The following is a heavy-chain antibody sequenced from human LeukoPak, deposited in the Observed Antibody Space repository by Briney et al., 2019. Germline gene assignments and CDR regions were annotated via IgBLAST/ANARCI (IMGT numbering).Heavy chain of an antibody. V-gene: IGHV4-59*01. CDR1: GGSISSYY. CDR3: ARGRDGYNDY. D-gene: IGHD5-24*01. J-gene: IGHJ4*02. Sequence: SETLSLTCTVSGGSISSYYWSWIRQPPGKGLEWIAYIYYSGNTNYNPSLKSRVTISVDTSKNQFSLKLDSVTAADTAVYYCARGRDGYNDYWGQGTLVTVSS. CDR2: IYYSGNT.